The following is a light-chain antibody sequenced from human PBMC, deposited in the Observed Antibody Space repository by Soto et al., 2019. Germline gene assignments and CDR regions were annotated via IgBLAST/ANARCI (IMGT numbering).Light chain of an antibody. V-gene: IGKV3-20*01. J-gene: IGKJ1*01. CDR1: QSVSSSY. CDR3: QQYNTWPPWT. CDR2: GAS. Sequence: EIVLTQSPGTLSLSPGERATLSCRASQSVSSSYLAWYQQKPGQAPRLLIYGASSRATGIPDRFSGSGSGTDFTLTISRLEPEDFAVYYCQQYNTWPPWTFGQGTKVDIE.